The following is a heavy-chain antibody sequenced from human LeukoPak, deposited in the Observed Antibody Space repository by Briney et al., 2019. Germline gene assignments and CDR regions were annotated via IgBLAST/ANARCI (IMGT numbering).Heavy chain of an antibody. D-gene: IGHD3-22*01. CDR1: GFTFSSYG. V-gene: IGHV3-23*01. Sequence: GGSLRLSCAASGFTFSSYGLSWVRQAPGKGLEWVSAISGSGGSTYYADSVKGRFTISRDNSKNTLYLQTNSLRAEDTAVYYCAKDFGRNTMIVVVSHSAYYFDYWGQGTPVTVSS. CDR3: AKDFGRNTMIVVVSHSAYYFDY. J-gene: IGHJ4*02. CDR2: ISGSGGST.